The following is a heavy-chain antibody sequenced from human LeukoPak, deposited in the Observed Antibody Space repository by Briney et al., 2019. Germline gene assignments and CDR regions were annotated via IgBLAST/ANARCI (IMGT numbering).Heavy chain of an antibody. CDR1: GASISSDTYA. V-gene: IGHV4-39*01. CDR2: VHYSGGT. J-gene: IGHJ4*02. Sequence: SETLSLTCTVSGASISSDTYAWAWIRQPPGKGLEWIGSVHYSGGTHYKASLKSRLTISVETSKKQISLKLSSVTAADSAVYFCASMYASYVYFDHWGQGTPVTVSS. CDR3: ASMYASYVYFDH. D-gene: IGHD2-8*01.